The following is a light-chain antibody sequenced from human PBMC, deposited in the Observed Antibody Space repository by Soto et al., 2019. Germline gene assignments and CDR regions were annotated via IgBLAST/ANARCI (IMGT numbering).Light chain of an antibody. CDR3: QSYESSLTGDV. CDR1: SSNIGAGYD. V-gene: IGLV1-40*01. CDR2: DNS. J-gene: IGLJ1*01. Sequence: QSVLTQPPSVSGAPGQRVTISCTGSSSNIGAGYDVHWYQQLPGTAPKLLIYDNSNRPSGVPDRFSGSKSGTSASLAITGLQAEDEAEYYCQSYESSLTGDVFGSGTKVTVL.